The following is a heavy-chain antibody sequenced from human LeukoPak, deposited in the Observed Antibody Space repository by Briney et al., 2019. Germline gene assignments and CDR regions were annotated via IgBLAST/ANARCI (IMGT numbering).Heavy chain of an antibody. Sequence: ASVKVSCKAFGYSLTNYYVHWVRQAPGQGLEWMGWISAYNGNTNYAQKLQGRVTMTTDTSTSTAYMELRSLRSDDTAVYYCARDLSAAARYGMDVWGQGTTVTVSS. CDR3: ARDLSAAARYGMDV. J-gene: IGHJ6*02. D-gene: IGHD6-13*01. CDR1: GYSLTNYY. V-gene: IGHV1-18*04. CDR2: ISAYNGNT.